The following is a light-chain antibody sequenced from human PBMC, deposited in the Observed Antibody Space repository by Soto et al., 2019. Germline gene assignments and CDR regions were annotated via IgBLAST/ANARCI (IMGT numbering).Light chain of an antibody. CDR1: QSISSY. V-gene: IGKV1-39*01. CDR2: AAS. Sequence: DIQMTQSPSSLSASVGDRVTITCRASQSISSYLNWYQQKPGKAPKFLIYAASSLQSGVPSRFSGSGSGTDFTLTISSLQPEDFATYYCQQSYITPPTFGQGTKLEIK. CDR3: QQSYITPPT. J-gene: IGKJ2*01.